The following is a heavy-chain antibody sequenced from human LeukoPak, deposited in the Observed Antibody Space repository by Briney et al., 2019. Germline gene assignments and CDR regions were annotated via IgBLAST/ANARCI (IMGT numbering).Heavy chain of an antibody. CDR3: ARRGVWEPYYFDY. CDR1: GCLFINYG. J-gene: IGHJ4*02. D-gene: IGHD1-26*01. V-gene: IGHV5-51*01. Sequence: GESLQISCKGSGCLFINYGIGWVRQVPGKGLEGMGIIYPGDSDTRYSPSFEGQVTISTDKSISTAYLQWSSLKASDTAMYYCARRGVWEPYYFDYWGQGTLVTVSS. CDR2: IYPGDSDT.